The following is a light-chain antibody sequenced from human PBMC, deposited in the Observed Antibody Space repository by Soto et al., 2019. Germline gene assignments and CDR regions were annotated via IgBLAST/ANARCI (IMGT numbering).Light chain of an antibody. CDR1: QSLLYSNGYNY. CDR3: MQALQTAWT. V-gene: IGKV2-28*01. Sequence: DIVMTQSPLSLPVIPGEPASISCRSSQSLLYSNGYNYLDWYLQKPGQSPQLLIYLGSNRGSGDHDRFSGSGSGTDFTLKISRVEADDVGVYYCMQALQTAWTFGQGTKAEIK. CDR2: LGS. J-gene: IGKJ1*01.